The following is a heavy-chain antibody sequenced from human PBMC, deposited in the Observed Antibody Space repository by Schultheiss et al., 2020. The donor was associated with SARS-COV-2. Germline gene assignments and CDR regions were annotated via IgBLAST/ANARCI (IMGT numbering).Heavy chain of an antibody. V-gene: IGHV3-23*01. CDR1: GFTFSNYW. D-gene: IGHD2-15*01. J-gene: IGHJ4*02. CDR2: ISISGGTT. CDR3: ANRGPRGYCSGGSCYSDY. Sequence: GGSLRLSCSASGFTFSNYWMTWVRQAPGKGLEWVSAISISGGTTYYADSVRGRFTISRDNSKNTLYLQMNSLRAEDTAVYYCANRGPRGYCSGGSCYSDYWGQGTLVTVSS.